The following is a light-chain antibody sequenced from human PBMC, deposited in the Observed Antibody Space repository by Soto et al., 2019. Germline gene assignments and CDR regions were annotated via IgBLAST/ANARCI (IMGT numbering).Light chain of an antibody. CDR3: QHGLT. J-gene: IGKJ3*01. Sequence: ELVLTQSPATLSLSPGERDTLSCRASQPISNYLAWYQPKPGQAPRLLFYDASNRATGIPARFSGSGSGTDFTLTISSLEAEDFAVYYCQHGLTFGPGTKVDI. CDR2: DAS. CDR1: QPISNY. V-gene: IGKV3-11*01.